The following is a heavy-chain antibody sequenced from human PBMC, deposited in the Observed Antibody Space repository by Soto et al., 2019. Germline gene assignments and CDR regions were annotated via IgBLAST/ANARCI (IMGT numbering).Heavy chain of an antibody. Sequence: DVQLVESGGGLVKPGGHLKLSFAASGFTFITFSLNWVRKAPGKGREWVSSISASSSSIYYAESVKGRFTVSRDNAKNSLYLQMNSLTAEDTALYYCVRDAYNRDAFDIWGQGTTVTVSS. CDR2: ISASSSSI. J-gene: IGHJ3*02. CDR3: VRDAYNRDAFDI. D-gene: IGHD1-20*01. CDR1: GFTFITFS. V-gene: IGHV3-21*01.